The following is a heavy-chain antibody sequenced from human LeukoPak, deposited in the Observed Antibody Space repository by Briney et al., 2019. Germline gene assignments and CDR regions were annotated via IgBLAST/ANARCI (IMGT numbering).Heavy chain of an antibody. D-gene: IGHD3-3*01. CDR3: ARHAAYYDFWSGYYTRKNYYYYGMDV. CDR2: IYPGDSDT. J-gene: IGHJ6*02. Sequence: GESLQISCKGSGYSFTSYWIGWVRQMPGKGLEWMGIIYPGDSDTRYSPSFQGQVTISADKSISTAYLQWSSLKASDTAMYYCARHAAYYDFWSGYYTRKNYYYYGMDVWGQGTTVTVSS. CDR1: GYSFTSYW. V-gene: IGHV5-51*01.